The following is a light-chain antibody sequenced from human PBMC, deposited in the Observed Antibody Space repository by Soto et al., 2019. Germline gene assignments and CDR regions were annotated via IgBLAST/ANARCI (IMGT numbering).Light chain of an antibody. CDR1: QTVDTNY. CDR3: QQYAYSPWT. CDR2: GAS. J-gene: IGKJ1*01. Sequence: EIVLTQSPGTLSLSPGERATLSCRASQTVDTNYLAWYQQIPGQAPRLLIYGASTRGTGIPDMFSGSGSATDFTITISRLDPEDSAVYYCQQYAYSPWTFGQGTKVEIK. V-gene: IGKV3-20*01.